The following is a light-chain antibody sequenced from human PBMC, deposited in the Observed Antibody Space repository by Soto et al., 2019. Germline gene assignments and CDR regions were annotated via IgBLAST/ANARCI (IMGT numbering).Light chain of an antibody. CDR3: QQYGRSWT. J-gene: IGKJ1*01. CDR1: QNIFSNY. Sequence: EIVFTQSPYTVSVSPGERVTLSCRASQNIFSNYLAWYQQKPGQAPRLLIYGASTRATGIADRFSGGGSGTDFTLTISRLEPEDFAVYHCQQYGRSWTFGQGTKVDIK. CDR2: GAS. V-gene: IGKV3-20*01.